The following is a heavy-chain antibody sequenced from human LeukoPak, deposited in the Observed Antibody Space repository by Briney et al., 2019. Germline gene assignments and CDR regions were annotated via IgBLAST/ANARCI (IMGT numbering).Heavy chain of an antibody. CDR1: GYSFTSYW. D-gene: IGHD2-8*01. CDR2: IFPGDSDT. Sequence: GESLKISCKGSGYSFTSYWIGRVRQMPGKGLEWMAIIFPGDSDTKYSPSFQGQVTISVDKSISTASLQWNSLKASDTAVYYCARTKTVYCTSFRCHGWALDLWGRRTLVTVSS. CDR3: ARTKTVYCTSFRCHGWALDL. V-gene: IGHV5-51*01. J-gene: IGHJ2*01.